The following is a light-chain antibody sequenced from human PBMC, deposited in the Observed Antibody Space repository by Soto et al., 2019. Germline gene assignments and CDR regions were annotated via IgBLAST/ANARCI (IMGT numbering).Light chain of an antibody. CDR1: QSVSSSY. CDR2: DAS. J-gene: IGKJ1*01. V-gene: IGKV3-20*01. CDR3: QQYGSSPPWT. Sequence: EIVLTQSPGTLSLSPGERATLSCRASQSVSSSYLAWYQQKPGQAPRLLIYDASSRATDIPDRFSGGGSGTDFTLTISRLEPEDFALYYCQQYGSSPPWTFGQGTKVEIK.